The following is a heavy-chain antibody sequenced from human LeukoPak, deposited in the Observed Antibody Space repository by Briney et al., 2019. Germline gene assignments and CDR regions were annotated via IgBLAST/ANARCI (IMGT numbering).Heavy chain of an antibody. CDR3: ARLSWGSGNIDY. CDR2: ISSSRSTI. V-gene: IGHV3-48*02. Sequence: GGSLRLSCAASGVSLSSNSMNWVRQAPREEGEWRSSISSSRSTIHYADSVKGGCTISRDNAKNSLYLQMNGLRDEDTALYYCARLSWGSGNIDYWGQGTLVTVYS. CDR1: GVSLSSNS. D-gene: IGHD3-10*01. J-gene: IGHJ4*02.